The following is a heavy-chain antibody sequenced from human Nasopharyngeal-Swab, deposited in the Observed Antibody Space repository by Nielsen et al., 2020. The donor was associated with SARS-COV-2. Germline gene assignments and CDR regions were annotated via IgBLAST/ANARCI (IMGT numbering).Heavy chain of an antibody. CDR2: ISGGSDST. V-gene: IGHV3-23*01. CDR1: GFTFSNFA. J-gene: IGHJ6*02. Sequence: GESLRISCAASGFTFSNFAMSWVSQAPGKGLEWVSVISGGSDSTYYTDSVRGRFTISRDNSKNTLNLQMNNLRAEDTAIYYCAKDRDSGDDSEEYYHYYGMDVWGQGAPVTVSS. D-gene: IGHD5-12*01. CDR3: AKDRDSGDDSEEYYHYYGMDV.